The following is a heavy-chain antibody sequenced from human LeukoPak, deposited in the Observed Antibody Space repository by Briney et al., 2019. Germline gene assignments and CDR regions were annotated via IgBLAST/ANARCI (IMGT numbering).Heavy chain of an antibody. Sequence: SETLSLTCTVSGGSISSYYWSWIRQPPGKGLEWIGYIYYSGSTNYNPSLKSRVTISVDTSKNQFSLKLSSVTAADTAVYYCARLGSYGSFAFDIWGQGTMVTVSS. D-gene: IGHD5-18*01. J-gene: IGHJ3*02. CDR1: GGSISSYY. V-gene: IGHV4-59*08. CDR2: IYYSGST. CDR3: ARLGSYGSFAFDI.